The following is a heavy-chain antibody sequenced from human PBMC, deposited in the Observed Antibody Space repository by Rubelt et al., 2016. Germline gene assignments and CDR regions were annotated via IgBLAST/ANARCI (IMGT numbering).Heavy chain of an antibody. CDR1: GFTVSSNY. D-gene: IGHD2-15*01. J-gene: IGHJ2*01. CDR3: ARDPSPYSWYFDL. V-gene: IGHV3-66*01. Sequence: EVQLLESGGGLGQPGGSLRLSCAASGFTVSSNYMNWVRQAPGKGLEWVSVIYNGGSTYYAGSVKGRFTISRDNSRNTLYLQMNSLRVEDTAVYYCARDPSPYSWYFDLWGRGTLVTVSS. CDR2: IYNGGST.